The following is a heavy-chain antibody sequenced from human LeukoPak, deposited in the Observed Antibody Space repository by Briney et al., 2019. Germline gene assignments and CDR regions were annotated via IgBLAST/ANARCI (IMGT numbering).Heavy chain of an antibody. J-gene: IGHJ4*02. CDR3: ATKTIGRHYDY. V-gene: IGHV3-21*01. D-gene: IGHD1-14*01. Sequence: PVGSLRLSCAASGFTFSSCGFNWVRQAPGKGLEWVSSIGPTGTDRYYADSVRGRFTISRDNAKNSMYLQMDSLRDEDTAVYYCATKTIGRHYDYWGQGTLLTVSS. CDR2: IGPTGTDR. CDR1: GFTFSSCG.